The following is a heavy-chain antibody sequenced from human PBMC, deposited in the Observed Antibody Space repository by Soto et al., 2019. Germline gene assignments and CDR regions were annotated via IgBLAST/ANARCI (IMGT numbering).Heavy chain of an antibody. Sequence: QMQLVESGGGVVQPGTSLRLSCAASGFTFSNYAMHWVRQAPGKGLEWVTIIWYDGSDKNYGDSVKGRFTISRDNSKNAWYLQMNRLRAEDTAGYYCARDAGGDYHNYYMDVWGKGTTVTVSS. D-gene: IGHD4-17*01. CDR2: IWYDGSDK. J-gene: IGHJ6*03. V-gene: IGHV3-33*01. CDR1: GFTFSNYA. CDR3: ARDAGGDYHNYYMDV.